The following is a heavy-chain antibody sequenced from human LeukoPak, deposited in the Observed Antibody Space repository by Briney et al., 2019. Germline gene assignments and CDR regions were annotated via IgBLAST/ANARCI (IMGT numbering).Heavy chain of an antibody. CDR1: GFTFSSYG. V-gene: IGHV3-30*18. D-gene: IGHD5-24*01. CDR3: AKEPVEMATITIVDY. J-gene: IGHJ4*02. Sequence: GRSLRLSCAASGFTFSSYGMHWVRQAPGKGLEWVAVISYDGSIKYYADSVKGRFTISRDNSKNTLYLQMNSLRAEDTAVYYCAKEPVEMATITIVDYWGQGTLVTVSS. CDR2: ISYDGSIK.